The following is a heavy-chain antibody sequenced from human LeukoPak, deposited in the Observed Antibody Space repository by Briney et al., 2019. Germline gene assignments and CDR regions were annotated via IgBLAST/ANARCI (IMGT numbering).Heavy chain of an antibody. CDR1: GFTFSSYW. V-gene: IGHV3-7*01. J-gene: IGHJ4*02. D-gene: IGHD6-19*01. Sequence: GSLRLSCAASGFTFSSYWMSWVRQAPGKGLEWVANIKQDGSEKYYVDSVKGRFTISRDNAKNSLYLQMNSLRAEDTAVYYCARDQPEIAVAGVFDYWGQGTLVTVSS. CDR2: IKQDGSEK. CDR3: ARDQPEIAVAGVFDY.